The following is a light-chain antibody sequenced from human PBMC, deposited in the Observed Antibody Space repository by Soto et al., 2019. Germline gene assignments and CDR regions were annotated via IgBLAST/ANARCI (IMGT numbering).Light chain of an antibody. CDR3: QQYGGSPIT. CDR2: GAS. CDR1: QSVSRR. Sequence: EVVLTPSPGTLSLSPVGRATLSCRASQSVSRRLAWYQQRPGQSPRLLISGASMRASGVPVRFIGSGSGTDFTLTITRLEPEDFAVYYCQQYGGSPITFGLGTRLEIK. V-gene: IGKV3-20*01. J-gene: IGKJ5*01.